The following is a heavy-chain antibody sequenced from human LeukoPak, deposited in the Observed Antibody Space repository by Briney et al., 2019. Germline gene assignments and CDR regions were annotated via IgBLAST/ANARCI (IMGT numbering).Heavy chain of an antibody. CDR2: IYYSGST. CDR3: ARHYYDSSDETIFDY. J-gene: IGHJ4*02. CDR1: GGSISSYY. Sequence: SETLSLTCTVSGGSISSYYWSWIRQPPGKGLEWIGYIYYSGSTNYNPSLKSRVTISVDTSKNQFSLKLSSVTAADTAVYYCARHYYDSSDETIFDYWGQGTLVTVSS. D-gene: IGHD3-22*01. V-gene: IGHV4-59*01.